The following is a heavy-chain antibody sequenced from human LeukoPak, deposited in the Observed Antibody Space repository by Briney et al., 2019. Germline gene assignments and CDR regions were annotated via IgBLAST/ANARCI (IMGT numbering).Heavy chain of an antibody. CDR3: AKDLSSSSWSAGY. J-gene: IGHJ4*02. CDR2: MRYDGNNK. D-gene: IGHD6-13*01. Sequence: PGGSLRLSCAASGFTFSSYGMHWVRQAPGKGLEWVAFMRYDGNNKYYADSVKGRFTIFRDNSRNTLYLQMNSLRTEDTAVYYCAKDLSSSSWSAGYWGQGTLVTVSS. V-gene: IGHV3-30*02. CDR1: GFTFSSYG.